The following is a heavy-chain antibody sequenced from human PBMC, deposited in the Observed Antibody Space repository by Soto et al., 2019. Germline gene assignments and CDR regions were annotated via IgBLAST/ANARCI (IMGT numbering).Heavy chain of an antibody. CDR2: IYYSGST. CDR3: ASLSSGWPGPDY. V-gene: IGHV4-39*01. Sequence: SETLSLTCTVSGGSISSSSYYWGWIRQPPGKGLEWIGSIYYSGSTYYNPSLKSRVTISVDTSKNQFSLKLSSVTAADTAVYYCASLSSGWPGPDYWGQGTLVTVSS. J-gene: IGHJ4*02. D-gene: IGHD6-19*01. CDR1: GGSISSSSYY.